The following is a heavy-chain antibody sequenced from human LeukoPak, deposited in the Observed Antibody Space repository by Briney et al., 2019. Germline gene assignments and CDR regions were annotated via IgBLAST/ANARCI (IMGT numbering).Heavy chain of an antibody. J-gene: IGHJ4*02. Sequence: GSSVKVSCKTSGGTFSSYAIIWVRQAPGQGLEWIGRIIPILGIANYAQKFQGRVTITADKSTSTAYMELSSLRSEDTAMYYCARESYSGNPYFDYWGQGTLVTVSS. V-gene: IGHV1-69*04. CDR3: ARESYSGNPYFDY. CDR2: IIPILGIA. CDR1: GGTFSSYA. D-gene: IGHD4-23*01.